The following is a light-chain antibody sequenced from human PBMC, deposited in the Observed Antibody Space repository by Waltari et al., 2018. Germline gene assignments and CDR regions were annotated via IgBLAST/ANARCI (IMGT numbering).Light chain of an antibody. CDR2: WAS. Sequence: DIVMTQSPDSLAVSLGERATINCKSSQTISYSSNNKNYLAGDQKKPGQPPRLLISWASSRESGVPDRFSGSGSGTDFTLTISSLQVEDVAIYYCQQYYSVPLTFGQGTKVGIK. CDR1: QTISYSSNNKNY. J-gene: IGKJ1*01. CDR3: QQYYSVPLT. V-gene: IGKV4-1*01.